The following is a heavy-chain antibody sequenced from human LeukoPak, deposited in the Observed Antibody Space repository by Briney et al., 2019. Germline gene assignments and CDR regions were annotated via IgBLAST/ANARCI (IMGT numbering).Heavy chain of an antibody. V-gene: IGHV4-31*03. CDR3: ARDCSSTSCAYGMDV. CDR1: GGSISSGGYY. Sequence: SETLSLTCTVSGGSISSGGYYWSWIRQHPGKGLEWIGYIYYSRSTYYNPSLKSRVTISVDTSKNQFSLKLSSVTAADTAVYYCARDCSSTSCAYGMDVWGQGTTVTVSS. D-gene: IGHD2-2*01. CDR2: IYYSRST. J-gene: IGHJ6*02.